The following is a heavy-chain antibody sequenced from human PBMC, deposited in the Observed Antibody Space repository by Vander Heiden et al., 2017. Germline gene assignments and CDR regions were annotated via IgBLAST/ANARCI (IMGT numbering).Heavy chain of an antibody. CDR1: GFTFSSYG. Sequence: QVQLVESGGGVVQPGRSLRLSCAASGFTFSSYGMHWVRQAPGKGLEWVAVIWYDGSKKYYADSVKGRFTISRDNSKNTMYLQMNSLRAEDTAVYYCARGGGGNSLDYWGQGTLVTVSS. CDR2: IWYDGSKK. D-gene: IGHD2-21*02. V-gene: IGHV3-33*01. CDR3: ARGGGGNSLDY. J-gene: IGHJ4*02.